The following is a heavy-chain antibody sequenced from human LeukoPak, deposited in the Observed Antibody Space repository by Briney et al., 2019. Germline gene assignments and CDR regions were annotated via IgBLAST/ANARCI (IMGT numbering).Heavy chain of an antibody. D-gene: IGHD2-15*01. Sequence: PSETLSLTCAVYGGSFSGYYWSWIGQPPGKGLEWIGEINHSGSTNYNPSRKSRVTISVDTSKNQFSLKLSSVTAADTAVYYCARVTVCSGGSCLFDYWGQGTLVTVSS. V-gene: IGHV4-34*01. CDR3: ARVTVCSGGSCLFDY. J-gene: IGHJ4*02. CDR2: INHSGST. CDR1: GGSFSGYY.